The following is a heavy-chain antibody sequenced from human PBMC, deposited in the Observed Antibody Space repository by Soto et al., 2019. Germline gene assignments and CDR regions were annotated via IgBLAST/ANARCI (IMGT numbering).Heavy chain of an antibody. Sequence: SETLSLTCAVSSGSISSSNWWSWVRQPPGKGLEWIGEIYHSGSTNYNPSLKSRVTISVDKSKNQFSLKLSSVTAADTAVYYCARRFLTPGGLDYWGQGTLVTV. CDR2: IYHSGST. V-gene: IGHV4-4*02. D-gene: IGHD1-26*01. J-gene: IGHJ4*02. CDR3: ARRFLTPGGLDY. CDR1: SGSISSSNW.